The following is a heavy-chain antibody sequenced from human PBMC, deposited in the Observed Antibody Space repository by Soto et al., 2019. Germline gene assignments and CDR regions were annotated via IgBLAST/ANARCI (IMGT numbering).Heavy chain of an antibody. V-gene: IGHV4-30-4*01. CDR3: ARASTGELWVYANWFDP. Sequence: QVQLQESGPGLVKPSQTLSLTCTVSGGSISSGDYYWSWIRQPPGKGLEWIGFIYYSGGTYYKPSLKSRVTISVDTSKNQCPLNLSSVTAADTAVYYCARASTGELWVYANWFDPWGPGTLVTVSS. CDR1: GGSISSGDYY. J-gene: IGHJ5*02. CDR2: IYYSGGT. D-gene: IGHD3-16*01.